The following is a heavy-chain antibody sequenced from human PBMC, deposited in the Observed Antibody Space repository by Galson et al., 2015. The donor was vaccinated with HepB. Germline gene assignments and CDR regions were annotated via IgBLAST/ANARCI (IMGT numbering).Heavy chain of an antibody. Sequence: SVKVSCKASGYTFTSYGISWVRQAPGQGLEWMGWISAYNGNTNYAQKLQGRVTMTTDTSTSTAYMELRSLRSDDTAVYYCASQGRIVGAREGAFDIWGQGTMVTVSS. CDR2: ISAYNGNT. CDR1: GYTFTSYG. V-gene: IGHV1-18*01. CDR3: ASQGRIVGAREGAFDI. D-gene: IGHD1-26*01. J-gene: IGHJ3*02.